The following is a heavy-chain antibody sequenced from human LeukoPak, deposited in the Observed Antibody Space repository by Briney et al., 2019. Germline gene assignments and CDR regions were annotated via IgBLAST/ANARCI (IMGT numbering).Heavy chain of an antibody. D-gene: IGHD1-1*01. V-gene: IGHV4-34*01. CDR1: GGSFSGYY. CDR2: INHSGST. CDR3: ARKMDWNGGSDY. J-gene: IGHJ4*02. Sequence: SETLSLTCAVYGGSFSGYYWSWIRQPPGKGLEWIGEINHSGSTNYNPSLKSRVTISVDTSKNHFSLKLSSVTAADTAVYYCARKMDWNGGSDYWGQGTLVTVSS.